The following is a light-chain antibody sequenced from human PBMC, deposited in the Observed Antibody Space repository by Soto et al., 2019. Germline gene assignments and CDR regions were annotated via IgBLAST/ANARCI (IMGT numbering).Light chain of an antibody. CDR1: RSDVGGYNY. CDR2: DVS. CDR3: SEYTSSCLHV. Sequence: QSVLTQPASVSGSPGQSITISCTGTRSDVGGYNYVSWYQHHPGKAPKLMIYDVSTRPSGVSNRFSGSQSGNTASLNIFGLQAEDDADYYGSEYTSSCLHVFGTGTKVTVL. V-gene: IGLV2-14*03. J-gene: IGLJ1*01.